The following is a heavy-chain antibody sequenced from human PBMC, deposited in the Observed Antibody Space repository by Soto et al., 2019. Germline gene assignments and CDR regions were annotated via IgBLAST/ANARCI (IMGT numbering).Heavy chain of an antibody. CDR2: IYYSGST. CDR3: ARQVVAYCSGGRCYSPNRHWFDP. CDR1: GASISSYY. D-gene: IGHD2-15*01. Sequence: SETLSLTCTVSGASISSYYWGWIRQPPGKGLEWIGSIYYSGSTYYNPSLKSRVTISVDTSKNQFSLKLSSVTAADTAVYYCARQVVAYCSGGRCYSPNRHWFDPWGQGTLVTVSS. J-gene: IGHJ5*02. V-gene: IGHV4-39*01.